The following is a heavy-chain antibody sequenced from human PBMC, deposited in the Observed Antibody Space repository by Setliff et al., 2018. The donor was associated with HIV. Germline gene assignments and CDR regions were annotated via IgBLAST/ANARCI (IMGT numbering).Heavy chain of an antibody. D-gene: IGHD3-3*01. CDR3: ARLVGPYYDFWSGFQVWFDP. CDR1: GGSIRSRDNY. Sequence: SETLSLTCTVSGGSIRSRDNYWGWIRQPPGKGLEWIGHIYYSGTTYYNPSLKSRVSISVDASKNQFSLKLSPVTVADTAVYYCARLVGPYYDFWSGFQVWFDPWGQGTLVTVSS. CDR2: IYYSGTT. V-gene: IGHV4-39*01. J-gene: IGHJ5*02.